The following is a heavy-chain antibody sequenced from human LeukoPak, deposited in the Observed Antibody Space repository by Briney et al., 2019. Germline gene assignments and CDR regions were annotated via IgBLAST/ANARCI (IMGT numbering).Heavy chain of an antibody. V-gene: IGHV3-23*01. CDR3: ATYSRVYSSGWTAPGY. D-gene: IGHD6-19*01. CDR2: ISGSGGST. J-gene: IGHJ4*02. CDR1: GFTFSSYA. Sequence: GGSLRLSCAASGFTFSSYAMSWVRQAPGKELEWVSAISGSGGSTYYADSVKGRFTISRDNSKNTLYLQMNSLRAEDTAVYYCATYSRVYSSGWTAPGYWGQGTLVTVSS.